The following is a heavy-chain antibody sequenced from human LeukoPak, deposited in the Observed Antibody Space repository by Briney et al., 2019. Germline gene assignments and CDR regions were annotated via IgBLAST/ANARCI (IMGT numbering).Heavy chain of an antibody. CDR3: AKAMAAAAGLSDY. CDR1: GFTFDDYA. CDR2: ISWNSGSI. V-gene: IGHV3-9*01. D-gene: IGHD6-13*01. Sequence: GRSLRLSCAASGFTFDDYAMHWVRQAPGKGLEWVSGISWNSGSIGYADSVKGRFTISRDNAKNSLYLQMNSLRAEDTALYYCAKAMAAAAGLSDYWGQGTLVTVSS. J-gene: IGHJ4*02.